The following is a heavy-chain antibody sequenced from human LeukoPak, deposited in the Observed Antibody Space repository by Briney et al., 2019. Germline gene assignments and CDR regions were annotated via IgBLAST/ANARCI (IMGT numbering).Heavy chain of an antibody. CDR3: ARAVDGSDAFDI. CDR2: IYYSGST. D-gene: IGHD6-19*01. Sequence: PSETLSLTCTVSGGSISSGGYSWSWFGQPQGKGRDWIGYIYYSGSTYYNPSLKSRVTISVDTSKNQFSLKLSSVTAADTAVYYCARAVDGSDAFDIWGQGTMVTVSS. J-gene: IGHJ3*02. CDR1: GGSISSGGYS. V-gene: IGHV4-31*03.